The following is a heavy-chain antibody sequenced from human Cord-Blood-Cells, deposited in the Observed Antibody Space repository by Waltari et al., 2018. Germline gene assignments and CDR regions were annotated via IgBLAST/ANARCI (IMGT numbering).Heavy chain of an antibody. D-gene: IGHD2-21*02. CDR2: IKQDGSEK. CDR1: GFTFRSYW. CDR3: ARDLRTAY. Sequence: EVQLVESGGGLVQPGGSLRLSCAASGFTFRSYWMSWVRQAPGKGLEWVANIKQDGSEKYYVDSVKGRFTISRDNAKNSLYLQMNSLRAEDTAVYYCARDLRTAYWGQGTLVTVSS. J-gene: IGHJ4*02. V-gene: IGHV3-7*01.